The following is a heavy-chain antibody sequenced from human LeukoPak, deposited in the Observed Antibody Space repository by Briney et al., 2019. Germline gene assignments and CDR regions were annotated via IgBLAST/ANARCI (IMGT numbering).Heavy chain of an antibody. D-gene: IGHD6-19*01. Sequence: ASVNVSCKASGYTFTGYYMHWVRQAPGQGLEWMGWINRNSGGTNYAQKFQGRVTMNRDTSISTAYMKLSGQTSDDTAVYYCARSKVQQWYDYWGQGTLVTVSS. J-gene: IGHJ4*02. CDR1: GYTFTGYY. V-gene: IGHV1-2*02. CDR3: ARSKVQQWYDY. CDR2: INRNSGGT.